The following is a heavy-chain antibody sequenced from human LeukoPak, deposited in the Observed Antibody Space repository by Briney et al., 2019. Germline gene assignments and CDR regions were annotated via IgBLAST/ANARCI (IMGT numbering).Heavy chain of an antibody. Sequence: GGSLRLSCAASGFTFSSYAMSWVRQAPGKGLEWVSATSGSGGSTYYADSVKGRFTISRDNSKNTLYLQMNSLRAEDTAVYYCAKVSGQWLESIDYWGQGTLVTVSS. D-gene: IGHD6-19*01. CDR3: AKVSGQWLESIDY. CDR2: TSGSGGST. CDR1: GFTFSSYA. V-gene: IGHV3-23*01. J-gene: IGHJ4*02.